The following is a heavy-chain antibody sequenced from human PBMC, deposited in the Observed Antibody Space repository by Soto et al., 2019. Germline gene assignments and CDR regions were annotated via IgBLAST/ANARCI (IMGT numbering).Heavy chain of an antibody. CDR3: ARDHPKGYSSSLEPSDY. V-gene: IGHV1-18*04. D-gene: IGHD6-13*01. Sequence: QVQLLQSGAEVKKPGASVKVSCKASGYTFTSYGISWVRQAPGQGLEWMGWISAYNGNTNYAQKLQGRVTMTTDTSTSTAYMELRSLRSDDTAVYYCARDHPKGYSSSLEPSDYWGQGTLVTVSS. CDR1: GYTFTSYG. CDR2: ISAYNGNT. J-gene: IGHJ4*02.